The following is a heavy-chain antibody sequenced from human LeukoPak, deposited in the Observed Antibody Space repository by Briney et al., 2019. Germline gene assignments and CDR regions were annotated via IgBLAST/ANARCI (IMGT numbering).Heavy chain of an antibody. V-gene: IGHV1-2*06. D-gene: IGHD6-13*01. CDR3: ATEWGDSSSWYVYFDY. CDR1: GYTFTGYY. CDR2: INPNSGGT. Sequence: GASVKVSXKASGYTFTGYYMHWVRQAPGQGLEWMGRINPNSGGTNYAQKFQGRVTMTRDTSISTAYMELSRLRSDDTAVYYCATEWGDSSSWYVYFDYWGQGTLVTVSS. J-gene: IGHJ4*02.